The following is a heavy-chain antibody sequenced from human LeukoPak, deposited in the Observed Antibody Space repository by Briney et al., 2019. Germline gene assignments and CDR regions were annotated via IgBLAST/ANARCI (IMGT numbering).Heavy chain of an antibody. V-gene: IGHV3-23*01. CDR3: AKPHDWLPPPNWFDP. Sequence: GGSLRLSCAASGFTFSSYAMSWVRQAPGRGLEWVSAISGSGGSTYYADSVKGRFTISRDNSKNTLYLQMNSLRAEDTAVYYCAKPHDWLPPPNWFDPWGQGTLVTVSS. CDR2: ISGSGGST. D-gene: IGHD3-9*01. CDR1: GFTFSSYA. J-gene: IGHJ5*02.